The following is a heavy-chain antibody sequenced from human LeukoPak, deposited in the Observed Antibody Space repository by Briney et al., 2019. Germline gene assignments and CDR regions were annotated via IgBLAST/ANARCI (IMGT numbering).Heavy chain of an antibody. CDR1: GYSFTSYW. CDR3: ARHIGYSAWNPDY. J-gene: IGHJ4*02. V-gene: IGHV5-51*01. CDR2: IYPYDSDT. Sequence: GESLKISFKASGYSFTSYWIGWVRQMPGKGLEWMGIIYPYDSDTRYSPSFQSQVTISADKSISTAYLQWSNLKASDTAMYYCARHIGYSAWNPDYWGQGTLVTVSS. D-gene: IGHD5-12*01.